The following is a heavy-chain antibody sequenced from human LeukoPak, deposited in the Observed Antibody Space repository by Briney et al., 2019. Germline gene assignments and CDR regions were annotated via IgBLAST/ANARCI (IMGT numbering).Heavy chain of an antibody. CDR2: IVVGSGNT. D-gene: IGHD3-22*01. V-gene: IGHV1-58*01. J-gene: IGHJ4*02. CDR1: GFTFTSSA. Sequence: ASVTVSCKASGFTFTSSAVQWVRQARGQRLEWIGWIVVGSGNTNYAQKFQERVTITRDMSTSTAYMELSSLRSEDTAVYYCAASPDYYDSSGYSYYLDYWGQGTLVTVSS. CDR3: AASPDYYDSSGYSYYLDY.